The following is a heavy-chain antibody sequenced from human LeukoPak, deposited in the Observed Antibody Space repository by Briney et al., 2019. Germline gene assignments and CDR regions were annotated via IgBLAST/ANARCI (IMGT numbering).Heavy chain of an antibody. J-gene: IGHJ4*02. CDR3: ARDSGSGSFDY. CDR2: IYYSGST. D-gene: IGHD3-10*01. CDR1: GGSISSYY. V-gene: IGHV4-59*01. Sequence: LETLSLTCTVPGGSISSYYWSWIRQPPGKGLEWIGYIYYSGSTNYNPSLKSRVTISVDTSKNQFSLKLSSVTAADTAVYYCARDSGSGSFDYWGQGTLVTVSS.